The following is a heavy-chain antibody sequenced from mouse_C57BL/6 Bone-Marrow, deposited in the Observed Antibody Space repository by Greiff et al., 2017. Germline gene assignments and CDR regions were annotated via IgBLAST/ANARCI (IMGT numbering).Heavy chain of an antibody. Sequence: VQLQQPGAELVRPGTSVKLSCKASGYTFTSYWMHWVKQRPGQGLEWIGVIAPSDSYTNYNQKFKGKATLTVDTSSSTAYMQLSSLTSEDSAVYSCARDDGYYHYAMDYWGQGTSVTVSA. V-gene: IGHV1-59*01. J-gene: IGHJ4*01. D-gene: IGHD2-3*01. CDR1: GYTFTSYW. CDR3: ARDDGYYHYAMDY. CDR2: IAPSDSYT.